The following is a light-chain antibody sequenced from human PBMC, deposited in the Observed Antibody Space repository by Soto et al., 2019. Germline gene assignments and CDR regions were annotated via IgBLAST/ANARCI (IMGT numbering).Light chain of an antibody. CDR1: QSVSSSF. J-gene: IGKJ4*01. Sequence: EIVLTQSPGTLSLSPGERATRSCRASQSVSSSFLAWYQQKPGQAPRLLIYGASSRATGIPDRFSGSGSGTDFTLTISRLEPEDVAVYYCQQYGNSPFTFGGGTKVEIK. V-gene: IGKV3-20*01. CDR3: QQYGNSPFT. CDR2: GAS.